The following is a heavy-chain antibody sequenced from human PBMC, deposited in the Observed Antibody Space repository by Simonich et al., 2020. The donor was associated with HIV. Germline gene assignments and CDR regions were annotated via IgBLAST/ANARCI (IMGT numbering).Heavy chain of an antibody. Sequence: QVQLQQWGAGLLKPSETLSLTCAVYGGSFSGYYWIWIRQAPGKGLEWIGEINHSGSTTYNPSLQTRVTISVDTSKKQFSLKLSSVTAADTAVYYCARESTLRSYYYGSGSGLGYWGQGTLVTVSS. CDR2: INHSGST. V-gene: IGHV4-34*01. CDR3: ARESTLRSYYYGSGSGLGY. CDR1: GGSFSGYY. J-gene: IGHJ4*02. D-gene: IGHD3-10*01.